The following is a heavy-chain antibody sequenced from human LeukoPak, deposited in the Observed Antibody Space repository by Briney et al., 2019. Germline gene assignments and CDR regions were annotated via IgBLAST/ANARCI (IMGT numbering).Heavy chain of an antibody. D-gene: IGHD3-22*01. CDR3: AGEYTMIVVLSGYFDY. CDR2: INPNSGGT. V-gene: IGHV1-2*02. J-gene: IGHJ4*02. CDR1: GYTFTGYY. Sequence: ASVKVSCKASGYTFTGYYMHWLRQAPGQGLEWMGWINPNSGGTNYAQKFQGRVTMTRDTSISTAYMELSRLRSDDTAVYYCAGEYTMIVVLSGYFDYWGQGTLVTVSS.